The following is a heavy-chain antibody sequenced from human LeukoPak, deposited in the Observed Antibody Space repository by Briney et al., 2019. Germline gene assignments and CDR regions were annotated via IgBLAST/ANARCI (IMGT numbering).Heavy chain of an antibody. V-gene: IGHV1-18*01. CDR3: ARELYGSGSSHFDP. Sequence: GASVKVSCKASGYTFTSYGISWVRQAPGQGLEWMGWISAYNGNTNYAQELQGRVTMTTDTSTSTAYMELGSLRSDDTAVYYCARELYGSGSSHFDPWGQGTLVTVSS. J-gene: IGHJ5*02. CDR1: GYTFTSYG. CDR2: ISAYNGNT. D-gene: IGHD3-10*01.